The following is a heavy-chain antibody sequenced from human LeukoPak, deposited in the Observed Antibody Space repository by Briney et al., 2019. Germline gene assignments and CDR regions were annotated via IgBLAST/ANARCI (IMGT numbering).Heavy chain of an antibody. CDR1: GYTFTSYD. D-gene: IGHD7-27*01. Sequence: GASVKVSCKASGYTFTSYDINWVRQATGQGPEWMGWMSSNSGDTGYAQNFQGRVTITRDTSASTAYMELSSLRSEDTAVYYCARLTQNWGYVYWGQGTLVTVSS. CDR2: MSSNSGDT. CDR3: ARLTQNWGYVY. V-gene: IGHV1-8*01. J-gene: IGHJ4*02.